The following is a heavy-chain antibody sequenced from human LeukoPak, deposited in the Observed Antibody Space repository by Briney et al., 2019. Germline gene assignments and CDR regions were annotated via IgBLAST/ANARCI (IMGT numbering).Heavy chain of an antibody. Sequence: GGSLRLSCAASGFTFSSYGMNWVRQAPGKGLEWVSYISSGSSTIYFADSVRGRFTISRDNAKNSLYLQMNSLRAEDTAVYYCARDGPAPYYDFWSGPAHFDYWGQGTLVTVSS. CDR2: ISSGSSTI. CDR3: ARDGPAPYYDFWSGPAHFDY. CDR1: GFTFSSYG. J-gene: IGHJ4*02. D-gene: IGHD3-3*01. V-gene: IGHV3-48*04.